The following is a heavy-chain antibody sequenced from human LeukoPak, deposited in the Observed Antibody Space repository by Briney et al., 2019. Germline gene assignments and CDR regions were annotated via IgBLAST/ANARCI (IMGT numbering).Heavy chain of an antibody. Sequence: AASVKVSCKASGGTFSSYAISWVRPAPGQGREWMGGIIPIFGTANYAQKFQGRVTITADESTSTAYMELSSLRSEDTAVYYCARGRRDSSSWYPWEDWFDPWGQGTLVTVSS. V-gene: IGHV1-69*13. D-gene: IGHD6-13*01. CDR3: ARGRRDSSSWYPWEDWFDP. CDR2: IIPIFGTA. CDR1: GGTFSSYA. J-gene: IGHJ5*02.